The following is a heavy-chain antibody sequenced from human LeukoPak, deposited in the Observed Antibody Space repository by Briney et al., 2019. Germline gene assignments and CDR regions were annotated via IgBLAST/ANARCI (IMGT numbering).Heavy chain of an antibody. CDR1: GGSISSSSYY. CDR3: ARTGRRRNYYDSSGYAPGAFDI. J-gene: IGHJ3*02. CDR2: IYYSGST. D-gene: IGHD3-22*01. Sequence: SETLSLTCTVSGGSISSSSYYWGWIRQPPGKGLEWIGSIYYSGSTYYYPSLKSRVTISVDTSKNQFSLKLSSVTAADTAVYYCARTGRRRNYYDSSGYAPGAFDIWGQGTMVTVSS. V-gene: IGHV4-39*01.